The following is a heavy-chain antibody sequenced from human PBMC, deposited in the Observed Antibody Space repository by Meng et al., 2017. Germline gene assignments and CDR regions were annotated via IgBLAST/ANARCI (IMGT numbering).Heavy chain of an antibody. V-gene: IGHV3-21*01. CDR3: ARDWGVYSSSSQSDY. J-gene: IGHJ4*02. CDR2: ISSSSSYI. D-gene: IGHD6-6*01. Sequence: VALGEPVGGVVQPGRSLRLSCAASGFPFSSYSMNWVRQAPGKGLEWVSSISSSSSYIYYADSVKGRFTISRDNAKNSLYLQMNSLRAEDTAVYYCARDWGVYSSSSQSDYWGQGTLVTVSS. CDR1: GFPFSSYS.